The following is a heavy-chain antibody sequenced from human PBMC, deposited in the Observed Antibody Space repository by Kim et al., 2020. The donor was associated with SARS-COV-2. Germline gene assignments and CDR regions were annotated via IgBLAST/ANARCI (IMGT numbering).Heavy chain of an antibody. CDR1: GGSFSGYF. J-gene: IGHJ3*01. V-gene: IGHV4-34*01. CDR3: ARNDFWSGPTAIDFFDV. CDR2: INDSGKI. D-gene: IGHD3-3*01. Sequence: SETLSLTCGVHGGSFSGYFWSWIRQTPGKGLEWIGEINDSGKINYNPSLKSRVTISLDKSKNQFSLNLGSVTAADTALYYCARNDFWSGPTAIDFFDVWG.